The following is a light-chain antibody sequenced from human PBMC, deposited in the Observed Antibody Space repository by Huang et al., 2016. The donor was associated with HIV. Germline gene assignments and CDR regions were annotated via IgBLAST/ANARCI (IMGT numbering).Light chain of an antibody. V-gene: IGKV1-9*01. CDR1: HDINTY. J-gene: IGKJ3*01. CDR2: DAS. Sequence: QLTQSPSSLSASIGDRVTIACRASHDINTYLARYQQKPGRAPKLLIYDASTLQTGVPSRFRGFGSGTAFSLTITSLQPDDFAVYYCQQLSAYPLSFGPGTTVD. CDR3: QQLSAYPLS.